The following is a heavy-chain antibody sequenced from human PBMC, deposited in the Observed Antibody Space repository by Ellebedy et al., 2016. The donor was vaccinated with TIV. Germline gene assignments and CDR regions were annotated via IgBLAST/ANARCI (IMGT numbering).Heavy chain of an antibody. J-gene: IGHJ4*02. Sequence: PGGSLRLSCAASGFTFSSFAMGWVRQTPGKGLEGVSGLYGSGRGIFYSDSVKGRFTISRDNSKNTLYLQMNSLRAEDTAVYYCARDAAENGGKLDYWGQGALVTVSS. CDR2: LYGSGRGI. CDR3: ARDAAENGGKLDY. D-gene: IGHD4-23*01. CDR1: GFTFSSFA. V-gene: IGHV3-23*01.